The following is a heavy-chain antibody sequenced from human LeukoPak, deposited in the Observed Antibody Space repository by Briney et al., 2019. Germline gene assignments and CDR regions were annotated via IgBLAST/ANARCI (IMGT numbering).Heavy chain of an antibody. CDR1: GFTFSSYG. Sequence: GGSLRLSCAASGFTFSSYGMNWVRQAPGKGLEWVSTISGSGGSTYYADSVKGRFTISRDNSKNTLYLQMNSLRAEDTAVYYCTTVRAGATWRRGYYFDYWGQGTLVTVSS. D-gene: IGHD1-26*01. J-gene: IGHJ4*02. V-gene: IGHV3-23*01. CDR3: TTVRAGATWRRGYYFDY. CDR2: ISGSGGST.